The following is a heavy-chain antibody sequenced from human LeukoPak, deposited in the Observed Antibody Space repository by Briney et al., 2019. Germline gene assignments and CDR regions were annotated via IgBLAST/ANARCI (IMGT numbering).Heavy chain of an antibody. D-gene: IGHD1-26*01. CDR1: GFTVSDNY. CDR3: AKTQTNRYYYFDY. V-gene: IGHV3-66*02. CDR2: LDSGGTA. Sequence: GGSLRLSCAASGFTVSDNYMSWFRQAPGKGLEWLSVLDSGGTAIYADSVRGRFTISRDNSKNTLYLQMNSLRPEDTAVYYCAKTQTNRYYYFDYWGQGTLVTVSS. J-gene: IGHJ4*02.